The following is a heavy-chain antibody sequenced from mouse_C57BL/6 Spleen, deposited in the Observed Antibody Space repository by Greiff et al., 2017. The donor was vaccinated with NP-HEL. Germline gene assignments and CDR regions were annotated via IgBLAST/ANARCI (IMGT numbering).Heavy chain of an antibody. CDR1: GFTFSSYG. J-gene: IGHJ4*01. D-gene: IGHD1-1*01. V-gene: IGHV5-6*02. CDR2: ISSGGSYT. Sequence: EVKLEESGGDLVKPGGSLKLSCAASGFTFSSYGMSWVRQTPDKRLEWVATISSGGSYTYYPDSVKGRFTISRDNAKNTLYLQMSSLKSEDTAMYYCARHGAVVATTMDYWGQGTSVTVSS. CDR3: ARHGAVVATTMDY.